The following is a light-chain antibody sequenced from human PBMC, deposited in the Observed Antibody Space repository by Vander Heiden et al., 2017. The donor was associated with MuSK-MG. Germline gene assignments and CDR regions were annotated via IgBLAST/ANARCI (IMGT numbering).Light chain of an antibody. V-gene: IGLV2-14*03. CDR1: SSDVGGYDY. CDR2: DVN. J-gene: IGLJ2*01. Sequence: HSALTQPASVSGSPGQSITISCTGASSDVGGYDYVSGSQTPPGTVPKLFLYDVNNRPSGVSYRFSGSRSGNTASLTISGLQAEDEADYYCSSYTSGTTLVVFGGGTKLTVL. CDR3: SSYTSGTTLVV.